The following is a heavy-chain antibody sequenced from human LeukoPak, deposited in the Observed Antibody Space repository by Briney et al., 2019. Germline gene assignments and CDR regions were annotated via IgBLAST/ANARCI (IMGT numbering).Heavy chain of an antibody. D-gene: IGHD2-8*01. CDR1: GGSVSSGSYY. J-gene: IGHJ4*02. CDR2: IYYSWST. Sequence: ASETLSLTCTVSGGSVSSGSYYWSWIRQPPVKGLEWIGYIYYSWSTTYNPSLKSRFTISVDTSKNQFSLNLNSVTAADTAVYYCSRENGAFSPFGYWGQGTLVTVLS. V-gene: IGHV4-61*01. CDR3: SRENGAFSPFGY.